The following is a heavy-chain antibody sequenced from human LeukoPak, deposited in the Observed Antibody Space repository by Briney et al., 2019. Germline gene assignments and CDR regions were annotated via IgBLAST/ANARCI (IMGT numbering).Heavy chain of an antibody. CDR2: IWYDGSNK. CDR1: GFTFSSYG. Sequence: GGSLRLSCAASGFTFSSYGMHWVRQAPGKGLEWVAVIWYDGSNKYYADSVKGRFTISRDNSKNTLYLQMNSLGAEDTAVYYCVRDLILVWTPGDDFDFWGQGTLVIVSS. J-gene: IGHJ4*02. CDR3: VRDLILVWTPGDDFDF. D-gene: IGHD3-16*01. V-gene: IGHV3-33*01.